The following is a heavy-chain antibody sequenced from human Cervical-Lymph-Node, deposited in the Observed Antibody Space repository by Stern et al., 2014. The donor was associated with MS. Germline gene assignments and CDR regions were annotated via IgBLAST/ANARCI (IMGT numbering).Heavy chain of an antibody. CDR1: GDSANSGSYY. CDR3: ARGRGYCSSTSCTDALDI. J-gene: IGHJ3*02. CDR2: IHSSGTT. V-gene: IGHV4-31*03. Sequence: VHLEESAPGLVKPSQTLSLSCTVSGDSANSGSYYWTWVRQQPGQGLESLGYIHSSGTTYYNPSLQSRLTISVDTSKNWSSLKLRSVTAADTAVYYCARGRGYCSSTSCTDALDIWGQGTRVTVSS. D-gene: IGHD2-2*01.